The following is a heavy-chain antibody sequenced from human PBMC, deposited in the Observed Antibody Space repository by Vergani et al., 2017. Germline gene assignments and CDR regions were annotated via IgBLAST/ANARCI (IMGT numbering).Heavy chain of an antibody. CDR2: IYTSGST. Sequence: QVQLQESGPGLVQPSQTLSLTCTVSGGSISSGSYYWIWIRQPAGKGLEWIGRIYTSGSTNYNPSLKSRVTISVDTSKNPFSLKLSSVTAADTAVYYCASDLMAYYYDSSGSTRYWYFDLWGRGTLVTVSS. CDR1: GGSISSGSYY. V-gene: IGHV4-61*02. CDR3: ASDLMAYYYDSSGSTRYWYFDL. J-gene: IGHJ2*01. D-gene: IGHD3-22*01.